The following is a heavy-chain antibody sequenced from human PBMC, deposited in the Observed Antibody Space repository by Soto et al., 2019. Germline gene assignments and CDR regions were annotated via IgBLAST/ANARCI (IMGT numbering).Heavy chain of an antibody. CDR3: ARVSSSSGCAGEFHY. CDR1: GYTFTSYA. V-gene: IGHV1-3*01. Sequence: ASVKVSCKASGYTFTSYAMRWVRQAPGQRLEWMGWINAGNGNTKYSQKFQGRVTITRDTSASTAYMELSSLRSEDTAVYYCARVSSSSGCAGEFHYLGQGTLVTVSS. D-gene: IGHD6-13*01. CDR2: INAGNGNT. J-gene: IGHJ4*02.